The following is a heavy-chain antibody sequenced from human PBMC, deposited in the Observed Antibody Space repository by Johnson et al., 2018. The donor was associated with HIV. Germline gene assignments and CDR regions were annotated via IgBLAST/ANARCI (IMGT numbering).Heavy chain of an antibody. Sequence: VQLVESGGGVVQPGRSLRLSCAASGFTFSSSAMHWVRQAPGKGLEWVGRTRNKANSYTTEYAASVKGRFTISRDNAKNTLYLQMNSLRAEDRAVYYCAKGFFELDDAFDIWGQGTMVTVSS. V-gene: IGHV3-72*01. CDR3: AKGFFELDDAFDI. CDR1: GFTFSSSA. J-gene: IGHJ3*02. D-gene: IGHD3/OR15-3a*01. CDR2: TRNKANSYTT.